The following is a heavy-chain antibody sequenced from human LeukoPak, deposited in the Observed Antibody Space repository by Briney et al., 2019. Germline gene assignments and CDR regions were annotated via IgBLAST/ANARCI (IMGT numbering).Heavy chain of an antibody. CDR2: MNPNSGNT. V-gene: IGHV1-8*01. D-gene: IGHD4-23*01. CDR3: AGELRWKEY. Sequence: GASVKVSCKASGYTFTNYDINWVRHASGQGLEWGGWMNPNSGNTGYAQKFQGRVTMTRDTSISTAYMELSSLRSEDTAVYYCAGELRWKEYWGQGTLVTVSS. J-gene: IGHJ4*02. CDR1: GYTFTNYD.